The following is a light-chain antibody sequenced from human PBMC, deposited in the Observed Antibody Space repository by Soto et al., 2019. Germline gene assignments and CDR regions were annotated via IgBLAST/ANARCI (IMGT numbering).Light chain of an antibody. CDR1: QSIGLA. J-gene: IGKJ1*01. V-gene: IGKV3-11*01. Sequence: EIVLTQSPATLSLSPGERATLSCRASQSIGLAIAWYQHKPGQAPRLLIFDASQRATGIPARFRGSGSGTDFTLSISSLEPEDFAVYYCQQRNDRPPWTFGQGPKVDIK. CDR3: QQRNDRPPWT. CDR2: DAS.